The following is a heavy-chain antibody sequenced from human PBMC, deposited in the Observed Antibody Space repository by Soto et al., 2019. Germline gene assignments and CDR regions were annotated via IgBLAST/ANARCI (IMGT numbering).Heavy chain of an antibody. Sequence: PSETLSLTCTVSGGSISTSYWSWIRQPPGKGLEWIGYIYYSGSTNYNPSLKSRVTISVDTSKNQFSLKLNSVTAADTAVYYCARLFGGVVDSWGQGTLVTVSS. CDR1: GGSISTSY. J-gene: IGHJ4*02. D-gene: IGHD2-15*01. CDR3: ARLFGGVVDS. CDR2: IYYSGST. V-gene: IGHV4-59*08.